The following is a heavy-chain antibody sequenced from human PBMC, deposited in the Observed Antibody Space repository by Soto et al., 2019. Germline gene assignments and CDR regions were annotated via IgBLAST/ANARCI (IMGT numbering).Heavy chain of an antibody. D-gene: IGHD6-13*01. J-gene: IGHJ4*02. Sequence: QVQLQESGPGLVKPSQTLSLTCTVSGGSIRSGGYYWSWIRQHPGKGLEWIGYIYYSGSTYYNPSLKSRVTISVDTSKNQFSLKLSSVTAADTAVYYWARELGGYSSSWIDYWGQGTLVTVSS. CDR3: ARELGGYSSSWIDY. CDR1: GGSIRSGGYY. CDR2: IYYSGST. V-gene: IGHV4-31*03.